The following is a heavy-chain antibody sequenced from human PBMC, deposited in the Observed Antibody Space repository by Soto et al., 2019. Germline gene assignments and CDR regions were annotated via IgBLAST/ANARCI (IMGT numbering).Heavy chain of an antibody. CDR3: ARNSSGRGAFDI. J-gene: IGHJ3*02. CDR1: GYTFTRYG. CDR2: INAYSGNT. D-gene: IGHD3-22*01. Sequence: ASVKVSCKASGYTFTRYGMSWVRQAPGQGLEWMGWINAYSGNTNYAQKLQGRVTMTTDTSTSTAYMELSSLRSDDTAVYYCARNSSGRGAFDIWGQGTMVTVSS. V-gene: IGHV1-18*01.